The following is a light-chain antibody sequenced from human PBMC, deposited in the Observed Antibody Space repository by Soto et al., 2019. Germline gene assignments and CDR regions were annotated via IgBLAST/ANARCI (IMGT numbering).Light chain of an antibody. CDR3: QQYNNCPPWT. V-gene: IGKV3-15*01. Sequence: ELVMTQSPATMSLSPGESATLSCRASQRVSSNLAWHPQKPGQAPRLLIYGASTRATGIPARFSGSGSGTEFTLTISSLQSEDFAVYYCQQYNNCPPWTLGQGTKVEIK. CDR1: QRVSSN. J-gene: IGKJ1*01. CDR2: GAS.